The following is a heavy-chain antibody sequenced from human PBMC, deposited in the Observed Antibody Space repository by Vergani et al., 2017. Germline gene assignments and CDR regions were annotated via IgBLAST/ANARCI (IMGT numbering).Heavy chain of an antibody. CDR2: VNHDGSEK. J-gene: IGHJ6*02. V-gene: IGHV3-7*01. Sequence: EGQLVESGGDWVQRGGSLRLSCAASGFISSSYWMSWVRQAPGKGLEWVANVNHDGSEKYYVDSVRGRFTISRDNAKNSIYLQMNSLRAEDTAVYFCVRVPLIGGGSGNYGINNYHGMDVWRQRTTLGDSS. CDR3: VRVPLIGGGSGNYGINNYHGMDV. D-gene: IGHD3-10*01. CDR1: GFISSSYW.